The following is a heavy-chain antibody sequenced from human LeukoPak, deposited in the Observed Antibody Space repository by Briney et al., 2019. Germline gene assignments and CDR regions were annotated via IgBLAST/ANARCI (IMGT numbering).Heavy chain of an antibody. D-gene: IGHD1-26*01. Sequence: SSETLSLTCTVSGGSISSSNYYWGWIRQPPGKGLEWIGSIYYSGNTYYNPSLKSRVTISVDTSKNQFSLKLTSVTAADMAVYYCAHFKGGSFDFWGQGTMVTVSS. V-gene: IGHV4-39*01. CDR1: GGSISSSNYY. J-gene: IGHJ3*01. CDR3: AHFKGGSFDF. CDR2: IYYSGNT.